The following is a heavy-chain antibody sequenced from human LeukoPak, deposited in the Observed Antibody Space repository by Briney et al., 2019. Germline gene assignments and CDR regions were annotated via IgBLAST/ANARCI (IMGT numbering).Heavy chain of an antibody. CDR3: ARVGCRYCSSTSQVSFDY. CDR2: IYTSGST. Sequence: NPSETLSLTCTVSGGSISSYYWSWIRQPAGKGLEWIGRIYTSGSTNYNPSLKSRVTMSVDTSKNQYSLKLSSVTAADTAVYYCARVGCRYCSSTSQVSFDYWGQGTLVTVSS. CDR1: GGSISSYY. V-gene: IGHV4-4*07. J-gene: IGHJ4*02. D-gene: IGHD2-2*01.